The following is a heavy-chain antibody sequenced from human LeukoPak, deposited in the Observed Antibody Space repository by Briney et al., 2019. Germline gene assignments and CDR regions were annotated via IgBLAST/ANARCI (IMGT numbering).Heavy chain of an antibody. D-gene: IGHD5-18*01. CDR3: TRDPGYSYAMDS. J-gene: IGHJ4*02. CDR1: GFTFSTYS. V-gene: IGHV3-48*01. CDR2: ISHGNTRI. Sequence: GGSLRLSCAASGFTFSTYSMNWVRQAPGKGLEWISYISHGNTRIFYADSVEGRFTVSRDDAKNALYLQMNSLRVEDTAVYYCTRDPGYSYAMDSWGQGILVTVSS.